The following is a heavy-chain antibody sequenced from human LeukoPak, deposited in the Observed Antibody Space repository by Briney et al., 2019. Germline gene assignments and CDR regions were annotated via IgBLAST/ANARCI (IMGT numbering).Heavy chain of an antibody. CDR3: ARGRRGLGILYRDYYYGMDV. CDR2: INHSGST. Sequence: ASETLSLTCTVSGGSISSSSYYWGWIRQPPGQGLEWIGEINHSGSTNYNPSLKSRVTISVDTSKNQFSLKLSSVTAADTAVYYCARGRRGLGILYRDYYYGMDVWGQGTTVTVSS. CDR1: GGSISSSSYY. J-gene: IGHJ6*02. V-gene: IGHV4-39*07. D-gene: IGHD2-2*02.